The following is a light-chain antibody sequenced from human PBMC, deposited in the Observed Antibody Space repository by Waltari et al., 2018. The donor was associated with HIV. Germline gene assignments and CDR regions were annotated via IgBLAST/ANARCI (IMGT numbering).Light chain of an antibody. J-gene: IGKJ1*01. Sequence: EIVLTQSPATLSLSPGERATLSCRASQSVSNFLAWYQHKSGQAPRLLIFDASSRATGIPDRFSGSGSGTDFTLTISRLEPEDFAVYYCQQYGSSPRTFGQGTKVEIK. CDR1: QSVSNF. V-gene: IGKV3-20*01. CDR3: QQYGSSPRT. CDR2: DAS.